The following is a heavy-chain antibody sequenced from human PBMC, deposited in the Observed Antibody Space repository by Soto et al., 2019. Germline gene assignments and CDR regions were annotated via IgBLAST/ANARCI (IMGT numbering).Heavy chain of an antibody. CDR3: ARPDYGSGSYPDY. J-gene: IGHJ4*02. D-gene: IGHD3-10*01. CDR1: GFTFSSYA. Sequence: QVQLVESGGGVVQPGRSLRLSCAASGFTFSSYAMQWVRQAPGKGLEWVAVISYDGSNKYYADSVKGRFTISRDNYKNTLYLQMHSLRAEDTAVYYCARPDYGSGSYPDYWGQGTLVTVSS. CDR2: ISYDGSNK. V-gene: IGHV3-30-3*01.